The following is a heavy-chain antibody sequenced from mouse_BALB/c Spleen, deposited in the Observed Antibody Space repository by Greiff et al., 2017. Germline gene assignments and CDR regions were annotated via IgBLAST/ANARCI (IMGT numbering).Heavy chain of an antibody. J-gene: IGHJ3*01. D-gene: IGHD2-3*01. CDR2: ISYSGST. V-gene: IGHV3-2*02. CDR3: ARGNYDDGLAY. Sequence: EVQLQQSGPGLVKPSQSLSLTCTVTGYSITSDYAWNWIRQFPGNKLEWMGYISYSGSTSYNPSLKSRISITRDTSKNQFFLQLNSVTTEDTATYYCARGNYDDGLAYWGQGTLVTVSA. CDR1: GYSITSDYA.